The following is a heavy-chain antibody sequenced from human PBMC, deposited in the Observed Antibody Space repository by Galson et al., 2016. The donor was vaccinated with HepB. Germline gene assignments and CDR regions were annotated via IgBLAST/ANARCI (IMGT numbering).Heavy chain of an antibody. D-gene: IGHD2-21*01. V-gene: IGHV3-49*03. CDR2: IRSEAYGGTT. J-gene: IGHJ4*02. Sequence: SLRLSCAGSGFTFGDYAVSWFRQAPGKAPEWVGFIRSEAYGGTTESAASVKGRFIASRDDSKSIAYLQMNSLKIDDTAVYFCSRAAYRRVWYCDYWGLGTLVTVSS. CDR3: SRAAYRRVWYCDY. CDR1: GFTFGDYA.